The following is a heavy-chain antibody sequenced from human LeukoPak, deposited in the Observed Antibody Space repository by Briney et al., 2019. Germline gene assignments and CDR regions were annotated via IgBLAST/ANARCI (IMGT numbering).Heavy chain of an antibody. CDR3: ARGGHLGFDP. J-gene: IGHJ5*02. V-gene: IGHV3-74*01. Sequence: GGSLRLSCAASGFTFSSYWMHWVRQAPGKGLVWVSRINTDGSSTYYADSVKGRFTISRDNARNTLYLQMNSLRVDDTAVYYCARGGHLGFDPWGQGTLVTVSS. CDR1: GFTFSSYW. CDR2: INTDGSST.